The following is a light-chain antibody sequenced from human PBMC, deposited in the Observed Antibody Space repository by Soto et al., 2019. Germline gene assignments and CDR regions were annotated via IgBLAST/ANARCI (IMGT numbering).Light chain of an antibody. CDR1: NSDVGGYNF. CDR3: SSYTLGSSYV. CDR2: DVT. V-gene: IGLV2-14*03. J-gene: IGLJ1*01. Sequence: QSALTQPASVSGSPGQSITISCTGTNSDVGGYNFVSWYQQQPDKAPKLMIYDVTNRPSGVSNRFSGSKSGNTASLTISGLQDEDEDDYYCSSYTLGSSYVFGTGTKVTVL.